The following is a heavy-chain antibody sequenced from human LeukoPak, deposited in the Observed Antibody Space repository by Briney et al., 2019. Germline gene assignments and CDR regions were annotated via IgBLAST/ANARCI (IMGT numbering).Heavy chain of an antibody. CDR2: ISGYNGNI. J-gene: IGHJ5*02. D-gene: IGHD2-2*01. CDR3: ARACTSTSCHENNWFDP. CDR1: GYTFTNYG. V-gene: IGHV1-18*01. Sequence: ASVKVSCKASGYTFTNYGISWVRQAPGQGLEWMGWISGYNGNINYAVKLPGRVSVTTDISTSTAYMELRSLRPDGTAVYYCARACTSTSCHENNWFDPWGQGTLVTVSS.